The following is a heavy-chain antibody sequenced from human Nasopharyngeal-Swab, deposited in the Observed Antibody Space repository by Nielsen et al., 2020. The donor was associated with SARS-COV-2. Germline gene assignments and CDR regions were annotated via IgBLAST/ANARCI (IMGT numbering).Heavy chain of an antibody. J-gene: IGHJ4*02. D-gene: IGHD2/OR15-2a*01. Sequence: GESLKISCVASGSSFRTYGMSWVRQAPGKVLGWGAAIVGSGDNSGSGGSTYYADSVKGRFTISRDNYKNTLALQMNSLRAEDTAVYYCAKDLRGPYFFWGQGTLVTVSS. CDR1: GSSFRTYG. V-gene: IGHV3-23*01. CDR2: IVGSGDNSGSGGST. CDR3: AKDLRGPYFF.